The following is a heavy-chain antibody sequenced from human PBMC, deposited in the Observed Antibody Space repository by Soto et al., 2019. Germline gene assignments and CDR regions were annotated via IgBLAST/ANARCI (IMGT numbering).Heavy chain of an antibody. J-gene: IGHJ6*02. CDR3: ARGSITMIVVVITPGPDYYYYCIDG. CDR2: XXTIFGTA. D-gene: IGHD3-22*01. CDR1: EGTFSSDR. V-gene: IGHV1-69*01. Sequence: SVKVSCKSSEGTFSSDRIRWVRPAPGQGLDSXXXXXTIFGTANYAQKFQGRVTITADESTSTAYMELSSLRSEDKDVYYCARGSITMIVVVITPGPDYYYYCIDGLDQGNRVTFAS.